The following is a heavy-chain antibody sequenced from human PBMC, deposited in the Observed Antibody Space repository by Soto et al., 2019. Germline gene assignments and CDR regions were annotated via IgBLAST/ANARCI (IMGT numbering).Heavy chain of an antibody. CDR1: GGSISSYY. D-gene: IGHD2-2*03. V-gene: IGHV4-59*08. J-gene: IGHJ4*02. CDR3: ASHYGSCLDY. Sequence: SETLSLTCTVSGGSISSYYWSWIRQPPGKGLEWIGYIYYSGSTNYNPSLKSRVTISVDTSKTQFSLKLSSVTAADTAVSYCASHYGSCLDYWGQGTLETVSS. CDR2: IYYSGST.